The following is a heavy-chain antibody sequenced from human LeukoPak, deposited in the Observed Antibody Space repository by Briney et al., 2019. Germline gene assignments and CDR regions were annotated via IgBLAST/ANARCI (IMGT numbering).Heavy chain of an antibody. D-gene: IGHD2-2*02. CDR2: IYYSGST. V-gene: IGHV4-59*01. CDR3: AREGYCCSTSSYTREAELDAFDI. Sequence: SETLSLTCTVSGGSISSYYWSWIRQPPGEGLEWIGYIYYSGSTNYNPSLKSRVTISVDTSKNQFSLKLSSVTAVVTAVYYCAREGYCCSTSSYTREAELDAFDIWGQGTMVTVSS. CDR1: GGSISSYY. J-gene: IGHJ3*02.